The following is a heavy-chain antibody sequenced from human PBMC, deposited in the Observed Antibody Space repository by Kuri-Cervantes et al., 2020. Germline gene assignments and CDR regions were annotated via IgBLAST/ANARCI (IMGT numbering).Heavy chain of an antibody. D-gene: IGHD6-19*01. CDR1: GGSISSSSYY. V-gene: IGHV4-39*07. J-gene: IGHJ4*02. Sequence: ESLKISCTVSGGSISSSSYYWGWIRQPPGKGLEWIGSIYYSGSTYYNPSLKSRVTISVDTSKNQFSLKLSSVTAADTAVYYCARDEYSSGWYSDYWGQGTLVTVSS. CDR3: ARDEYSSGWYSDY. CDR2: IYYSGST.